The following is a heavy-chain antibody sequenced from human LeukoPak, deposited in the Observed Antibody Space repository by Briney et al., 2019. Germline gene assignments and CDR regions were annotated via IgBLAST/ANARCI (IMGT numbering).Heavy chain of an antibody. CDR3: ARHPRGNFDI. D-gene: IGHD3-10*01. J-gene: IGHJ3*02. CDR1: GGSFSGYY. CDR2: IYYSGST. V-gene: IGHV4-59*08. Sequence: SETLSLTCAVYGGSFSGYYWSWIRQPPGKGLEWIGYIYYSGSTNYNPSLKSRVTISVDTSKNQFSLKLSSVTAADTAVYYCARHPRGNFDIWGQGTMVTVSS.